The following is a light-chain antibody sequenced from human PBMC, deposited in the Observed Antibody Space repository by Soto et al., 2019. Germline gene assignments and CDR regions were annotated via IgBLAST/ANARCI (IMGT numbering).Light chain of an antibody. Sequence: EIVLTQSPATLYSSPGEEATLYCGASQSVSSLLAWYQQKPGQAPRLLIYDASNRATGIPARFSGSGSGTDFTLTISSLEPEDFAVYYCQQRSNWPPVLTFGGGTKVDIK. V-gene: IGKV3-11*01. CDR2: DAS. CDR3: QQRSNWPPVLT. J-gene: IGKJ4*01. CDR1: QSVSSL.